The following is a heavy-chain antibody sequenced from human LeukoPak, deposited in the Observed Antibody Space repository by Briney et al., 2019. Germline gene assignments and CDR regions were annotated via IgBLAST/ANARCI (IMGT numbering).Heavy chain of an antibody. CDR3: ARDRLYDSSGYYLDY. D-gene: IGHD3-22*01. CDR2: VTSGRST. Sequence: GGSLRLSCAASGFTFSSYGMSWVRQAPGEGLEWVSAVTSGRSTYYADSVKGRFTISRDNAKNSLYLQMNSLRAEDTALYYCARDRLYDSSGYYLDYWGQGTLVTVSS. J-gene: IGHJ4*02. CDR1: GFTFSSYG. V-gene: IGHV3-21*04.